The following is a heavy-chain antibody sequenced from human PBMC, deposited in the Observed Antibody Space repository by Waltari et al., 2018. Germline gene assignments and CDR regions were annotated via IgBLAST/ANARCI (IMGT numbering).Heavy chain of an antibody. CDR3: ATGNTMIVVVIDDAFDI. D-gene: IGHD3-22*01. J-gene: IGHJ3*02. CDR2: VDPEDGET. CDR1: GYTFTDYY. V-gene: IGHV1-69-2*01. Sequence: EVQLVQSGAEVKKPGATVKISCKASGYTFTDYYMHWGQQAPGKGLEWMGRVDPEDGETIYAEKFQGRVTITADTSTDTAYMELSSLRSEDTAVYYCATGNTMIVVVIDDAFDIWGQGTMVTVSS.